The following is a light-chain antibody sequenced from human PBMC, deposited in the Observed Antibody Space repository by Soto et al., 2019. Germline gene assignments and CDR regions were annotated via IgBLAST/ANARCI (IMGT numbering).Light chain of an antibody. CDR1: SSDVGLYDY. V-gene: IGLV2-14*01. CDR2: AVS. Sequence: QSGLTQPASVSGSPGQSITISRTGTSSDVGLYDYVSWYQQHPGKAPQLMIYAVSNRPSGVSNRFSASKSGNTASLFISGLQAEDEADYYCSSYTSDSSYVFGSGTKVTVL. J-gene: IGLJ1*01. CDR3: SSYTSDSSYV.